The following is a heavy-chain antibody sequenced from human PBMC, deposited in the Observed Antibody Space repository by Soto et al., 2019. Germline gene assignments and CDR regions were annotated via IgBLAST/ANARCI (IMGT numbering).Heavy chain of an antibody. CDR3: ARDWRIRGMDV. Sequence: EAQLVESGGGLVQPGGSLRLSCAASGFTFSTYWMHWVRQAPGKGLVWVSRINMDRTNTNHADSVKGRFTISRDNAKNTLYLQLSSLRAEDTAVYYCARDWRIRGMDVWGQGTTVTVSS. CDR2: INMDRTNT. CDR1: GFTFSTYW. V-gene: IGHV3-74*01. J-gene: IGHJ6*02.